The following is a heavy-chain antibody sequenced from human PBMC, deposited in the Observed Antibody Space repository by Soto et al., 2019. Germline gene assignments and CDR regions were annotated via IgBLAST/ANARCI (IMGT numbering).Heavy chain of an antibody. CDR3: ARDRGYCSGGSCYGGYFQH. CDR1: GGSISSGGYY. CDR2: IYYSGST. Sequence: QVQLQESGPGLVKPSQTLSLTCTVSGGSISSGGYYWSWFRQHPGKGLEWIGYIYYSGSTYYNPSLKSRVTISVDTSKNQFSLKLSSVTAADTAVYYCARDRGYCSGGSCYGGYFQHWGQGTLVTFSS. D-gene: IGHD2-15*01. J-gene: IGHJ1*01. V-gene: IGHV4-31*03.